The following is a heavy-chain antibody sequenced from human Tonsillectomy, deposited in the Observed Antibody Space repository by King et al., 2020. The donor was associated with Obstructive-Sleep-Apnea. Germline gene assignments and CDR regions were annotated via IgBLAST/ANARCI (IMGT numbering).Heavy chain of an antibody. V-gene: IGHV1-2*04. CDR1: GYTFSGYY. CDR2: IDPNSGGT. D-gene: IGHD5-18*01. Sequence: QLVQSGAEVKKPGASLKVSCKASGYTFSGYYIHWVRQAPGQGLEWMGWIDPNSGGTDYAQKFQGWVTMTRDTSISTASMELSRLKPDDTAVYYCARSPQPWIQEWPNWYFDLWGRGTLVTVSS. J-gene: IGHJ2*01. CDR3: ARSPQPWIQEWPNWYFDL.